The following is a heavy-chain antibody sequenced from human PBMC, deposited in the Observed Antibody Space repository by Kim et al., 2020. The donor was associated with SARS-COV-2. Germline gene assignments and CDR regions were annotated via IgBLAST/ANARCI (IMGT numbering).Heavy chain of an antibody. CDR2: INHSGST. Sequence: SETLSLTCAVYGGSFSAYYWSWIRQPPGKGLEWIGEINHSGSTNYNPSLKSRVTISVDTSKNQFSLKLSSVTAADTAVYYCARGPGVDTAMVMIGFDYWGQGTLVTVSS. D-gene: IGHD5-18*01. V-gene: IGHV4-34*01. CDR1: GGSFSAYY. CDR3: ARGPGVDTAMVMIGFDY. J-gene: IGHJ4*02.